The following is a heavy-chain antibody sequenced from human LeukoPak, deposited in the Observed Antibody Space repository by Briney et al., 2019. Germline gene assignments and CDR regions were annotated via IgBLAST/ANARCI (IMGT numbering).Heavy chain of an antibody. CDR3: ARASYYDSSGYSYFDY. J-gene: IGHJ4*02. D-gene: IGHD3-22*01. Sequence: SETLSLSCAVYGGSFSGYYWSWIRQPPGKGLEWIGEINHSGSTNYNPSLKSRVTISVDTSKNQFSLKLSSVTAADTAVYYCARASYYDSSGYSYFDYWGQGTLVTVSS. CDR2: INHSGST. V-gene: IGHV4-34*01. CDR1: GGSFSGYY.